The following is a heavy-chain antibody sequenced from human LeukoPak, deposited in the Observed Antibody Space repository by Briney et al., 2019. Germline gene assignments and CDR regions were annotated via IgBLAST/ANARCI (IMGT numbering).Heavy chain of an antibody. J-gene: IGHJ4*02. Sequence: PSETLSLTCTVSGGSISSSSYYWGWIRQPPGKGLEWIGSIYYSGSTYYNPSLKSRVTISVDTPKNQFSLKLSSVTAADPAVYYCARLGDSSSSWAYFDYWGQGTLVTVSS. CDR3: ARLGDSSSSWAYFDY. V-gene: IGHV4-39*01. CDR1: GGSISSSSYY. CDR2: IYYSGST. D-gene: IGHD6-13*01.